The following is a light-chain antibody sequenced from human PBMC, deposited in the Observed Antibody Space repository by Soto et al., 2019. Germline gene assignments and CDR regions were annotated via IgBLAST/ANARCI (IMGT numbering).Light chain of an antibody. CDR3: SAYTVSRTYV. V-gene: IGLV2-14*03. J-gene: IGLJ1*01. CDR1: SSDVGAYNF. Sequence: QSVLTQPASVSGSPGQSITISCTGTSSDVGAYNFVSWHQQHPGKAPKLMIYNVYDRPSGISYRFSGSKSGNTASLTISGLRGEDEADYYCSAYTVSRTYVFGTGTMVTVL. CDR2: NVY.